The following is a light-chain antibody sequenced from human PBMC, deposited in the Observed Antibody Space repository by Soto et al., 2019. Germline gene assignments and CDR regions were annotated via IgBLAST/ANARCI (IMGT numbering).Light chain of an antibody. Sequence: QSALTQPPSASGTPGQRVTISCSGSSSNIGSNYVYWYQQLPGTAPKLLIYRNNQRPSGVPDRFSGSKSGTSASLAISGPRSEDEADYYCAAWDDSLSANYVFGTGTKVTVL. CDR3: AAWDDSLSANYV. V-gene: IGLV1-47*01. CDR2: RNN. J-gene: IGLJ1*01. CDR1: SSNIGSNY.